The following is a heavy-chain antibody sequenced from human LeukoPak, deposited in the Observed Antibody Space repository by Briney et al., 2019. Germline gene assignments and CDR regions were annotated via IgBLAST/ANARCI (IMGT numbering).Heavy chain of an antibody. CDR2: IYYSGST. D-gene: IGHD3-10*01. CDR3: ARSNYGSGTYYYYMDV. V-gene: IGHV4-59*08. Sequence: KSSETLSLTCTVSGGSISTYFWSWIRQPPGKGLEWIGYIYYSGSTNYNPSLKSRVTISVDTSKNQFSLKLSSVTAADTAVYYCARSNYGSGTYYYYMDVWGKGTTVTISS. CDR1: GGSISTYF. J-gene: IGHJ6*03.